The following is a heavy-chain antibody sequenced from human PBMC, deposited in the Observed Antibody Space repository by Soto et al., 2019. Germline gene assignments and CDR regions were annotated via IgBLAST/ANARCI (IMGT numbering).Heavy chain of an antibody. V-gene: IGHV1-18*01. CDR1: GYTFTSYG. CDR2: ISAYNGNT. D-gene: IGHD3-22*01. J-gene: IGHJ6*02. CDR3: ARVVTMIVVVIYGMDV. Sequence: RASVKVSCKASGYTFTSYGISWVRQAPGQGLEWMGWISAYNGNTNYAQKLQGRVTMTTDTSTSTAYMELRSLRSDDTAVYYCARVVTMIVVVIYGMDVWGQGTTVTVSS.